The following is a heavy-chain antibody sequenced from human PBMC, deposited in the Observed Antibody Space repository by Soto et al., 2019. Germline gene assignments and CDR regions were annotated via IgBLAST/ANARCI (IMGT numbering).Heavy chain of an antibody. J-gene: IGHJ6*03. Sequence: SETLSLTCTVSGGSISSYYWSWIRQPPGKGLEWIGYIYYSGSTNYNPSLKSRVTISVDTSKNQFSLKLSSVTAADTAVYYCARRSVSVGESIGELYYYYYMDVWGKGTTVTVSS. CDR1: GGSISSYY. CDR3: ARRSVSVGESIGELYYYYYMDV. V-gene: IGHV4-59*08. D-gene: IGHD3-10*01. CDR2: IYYSGST.